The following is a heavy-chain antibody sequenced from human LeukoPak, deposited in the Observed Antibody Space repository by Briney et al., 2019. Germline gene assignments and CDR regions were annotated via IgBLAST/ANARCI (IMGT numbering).Heavy chain of an antibody. Sequence: GGSLRLSCAASGFTFDDYAMHWVRHGPGKGLEWVSLIRGDGGYTYYADSVRGRFTISRDNSKNSLYLQMNSLRTGDTALYYCAKAHLRTGTTRIAFDFWGQGTMVTVSS. CDR2: IRGDGGYT. J-gene: IGHJ3*01. CDR1: GFTFDDYA. D-gene: IGHD1-1*01. V-gene: IGHV3-43*02. CDR3: AKAHLRTGTTRIAFDF.